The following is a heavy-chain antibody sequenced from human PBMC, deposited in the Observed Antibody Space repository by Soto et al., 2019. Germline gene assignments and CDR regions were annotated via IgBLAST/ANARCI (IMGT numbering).Heavy chain of an antibody. CDR3: AREVLLWFGESRAYFDY. CDR2: ISSSGSTI. CDR1: EFTFSDYY. J-gene: IGHJ4*02. V-gene: IGHV3-11*01. Sequence: WGSMRLSCAASEFTFSDYYMNWIRQAPGKGLEWVSYISSSGSTIYYADSVKGRFIISRDNAKNSLYLQMNSLRAEDTAVYYCAREVLLWFGESRAYFDYWGQGTLVTVSS. D-gene: IGHD3-10*01.